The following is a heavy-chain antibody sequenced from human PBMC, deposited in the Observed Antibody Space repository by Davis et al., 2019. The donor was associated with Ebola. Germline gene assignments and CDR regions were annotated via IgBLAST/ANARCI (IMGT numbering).Heavy chain of an antibody. J-gene: IGHJ6*02. D-gene: IGHD3-3*01. V-gene: IGHV4-59*12. CDR1: GGSISSYY. CDR2: IYYSGST. CDR3: ARGSLLGIFGVGTRYYYGMDV. Sequence: PSETLSLTCTVSGGSISSYYWSWIRQPPGKGLEWIGYIYYSGSTNYNPSLKSRVTISVDTSKNQFSLKLSSVTAADTAVYYCARGSLLGIFGVGTRYYYGMDVWGQGTTVTVSS.